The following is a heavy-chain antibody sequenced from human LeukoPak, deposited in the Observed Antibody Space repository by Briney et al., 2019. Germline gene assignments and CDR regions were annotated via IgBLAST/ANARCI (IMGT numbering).Heavy chain of an antibody. D-gene: IGHD6-6*01. CDR2: TYYRSKWYN. Sequence: SQTLSLTCAISGDSVSINSAAWNWIRQSPSRGLEWLGRTYYRSKWYNDYAVSVKSRITINADTSKNQFSPQLSSVTPEDTAVYYCARVDRIAARPFDYWGQGTLVTVSS. V-gene: IGHV6-1*01. CDR3: ARVDRIAARPFDY. CDR1: GDSVSINSAA. J-gene: IGHJ4*02.